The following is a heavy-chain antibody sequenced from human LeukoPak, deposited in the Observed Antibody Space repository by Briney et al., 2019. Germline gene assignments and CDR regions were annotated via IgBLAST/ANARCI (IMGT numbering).Heavy chain of an antibody. CDR2: IRYDGSNK. Sequence: GGSLRLSCAASGFTFSSYGMHWVRQAPGKGLEGVAFIRYDGSNKYYADSVKGRFTISRDNSKNTLYLQMNSLRAEDTAVYYCAKDIDGYDGYYFDYWGQGTLVTVSS. D-gene: IGHD5-12*01. J-gene: IGHJ4*02. CDR1: GFTFSSYG. V-gene: IGHV3-30*02. CDR3: AKDIDGYDGYYFDY.